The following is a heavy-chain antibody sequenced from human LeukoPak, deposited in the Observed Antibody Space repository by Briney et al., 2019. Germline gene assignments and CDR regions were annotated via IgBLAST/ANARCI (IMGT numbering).Heavy chain of an antibody. D-gene: IGHD3-22*01. CDR3: AQGYFYGKIGYPPVDY. J-gene: IGHJ4*02. Sequence: PGGSLRLSCAVSGITFRNYAMHWVRQAPGKGLEWVALISYDGTNKYYADSVKGRFTISRDNSKTTLYLQMDSLRVEDTAVYYCAQGYFYGKIGYPPVDYWGQGTLVTVSS. V-gene: IGHV3-30-3*01. CDR2: ISYDGTNK. CDR1: GITFRNYA.